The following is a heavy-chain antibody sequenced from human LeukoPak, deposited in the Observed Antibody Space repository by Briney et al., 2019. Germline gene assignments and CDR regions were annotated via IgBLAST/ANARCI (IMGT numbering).Heavy chain of an antibody. J-gene: IGHJ5*02. CDR1: GGSFSGYY. V-gene: IGHV4-34*01. CDR2: INHSGST. CDR3: ARGAPVLLWFGESDNWFGP. Sequence: SSETLSLTCAVYGGSFSGYYWSWIRQPPGKGLEWIGEINHSGSTNYNPSLKSRVTISVDTSKNQFSLKLSSVTAADTAVYYCARGAPVLLWFGESDNWFGPWGQGTLVTVSS. D-gene: IGHD3-10*01.